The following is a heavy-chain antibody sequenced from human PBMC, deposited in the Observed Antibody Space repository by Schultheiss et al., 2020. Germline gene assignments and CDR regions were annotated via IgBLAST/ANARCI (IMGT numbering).Heavy chain of an antibody. CDR3: ARAWDKSGYLYYQNGMDV. Sequence: SETLSLTCTVSGGSISSGDYYWSWIRQLPGKGLEWIGYIYYSGSTYYNPSLKSRVSISRDTSKSQFSLNLSSVTAADTAVYYCARAWDKSGYLYYQNGMDVWGQGATVTVSS. CDR1: GGSISSGDYY. CDR2: IYYSGST. D-gene: IGHD3-3*01. V-gene: IGHV4-31*03. J-gene: IGHJ6*02.